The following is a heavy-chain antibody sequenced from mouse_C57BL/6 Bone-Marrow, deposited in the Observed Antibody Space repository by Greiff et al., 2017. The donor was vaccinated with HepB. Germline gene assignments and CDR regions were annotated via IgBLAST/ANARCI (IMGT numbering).Heavy chain of an antibody. CDR1: GYTFTSYW. D-gene: IGHD1-1*01. CDR2: IDPNSGGT. CDR3: ARSDITTVVAYYAMDY. Sequence: QVQLQQPGTDLVTPGASVKLSCKASGYTFTSYWMHWVKQRPGQGLEWIGRIDPNSGGTKYNEKFKSKATLTVDKPSSTAYMQLSSLTSEDSAVYYCARSDITTVVAYYAMDYWGQGTSVTVSS. V-gene: IGHV1-72*01. J-gene: IGHJ4*01.